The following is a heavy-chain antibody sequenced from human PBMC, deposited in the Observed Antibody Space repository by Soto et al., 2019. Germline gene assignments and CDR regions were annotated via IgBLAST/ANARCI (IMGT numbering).Heavy chain of an antibody. V-gene: IGHV1-18*01. CDR1: GYTFTSYG. Sequence: GASVKVSCKASGYTFTSYGISWVRQAPGQGLEWMGWISAYNGNTNYAQKLQGRVTMTTDTSTSTAYMELRSLRSDDTAVYYCARETHPITYYDFWSGWRLDGYYGMDVWGQGTTVTVSS. CDR2: ISAYNGNT. D-gene: IGHD3-3*01. CDR3: ARETHPITYYDFWSGWRLDGYYGMDV. J-gene: IGHJ6*02.